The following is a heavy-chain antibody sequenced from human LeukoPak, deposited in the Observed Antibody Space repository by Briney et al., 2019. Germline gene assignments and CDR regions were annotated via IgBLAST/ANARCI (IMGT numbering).Heavy chain of an antibody. V-gene: IGHV3-30*04. D-gene: IGHD1-1*01. CDR2: ISYDGSNK. Sequence: PGRSLRLSCAASGITFSSYAMHWVRQAPGKGLEWVAVISYDGSNKYYADSVKGRFTISRDNAKNTLYLQMNSLRAEDTAVYYCARGTSGMPIEDWGQGTLVTVSS. CDR3: ARGTSGMPIED. CDR1: GITFSSYA. J-gene: IGHJ4*02.